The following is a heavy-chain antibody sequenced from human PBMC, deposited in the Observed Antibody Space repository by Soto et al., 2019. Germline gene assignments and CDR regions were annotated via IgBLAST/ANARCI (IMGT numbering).Heavy chain of an antibody. CDR2: INHSGST. V-gene: IGHV4-34*01. J-gene: IGHJ4*02. CDR3: ARGRLNGAAAAGTTGDY. Sequence: PSETLSLTCAVYGGSFSGYYWSWIRQPPGKGLEWIGEINHSGSTNYNPSLKSRVTISVDTSKNQFSLKLSSVTAADTAVYYCARGRLNGAAAAGTTGDYWGQGTLVTVSS. D-gene: IGHD6-13*01. CDR1: GGSFSGYY.